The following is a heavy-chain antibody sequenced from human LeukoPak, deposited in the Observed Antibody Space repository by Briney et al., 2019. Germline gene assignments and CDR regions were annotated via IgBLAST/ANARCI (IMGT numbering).Heavy chain of an antibody. Sequence: GRSLRLSRAPSAFTFDDYATRWVRQAAGECREWVSGISWNSGSIGYADSVKGRFTISRDNAKSSLYLQMNSLRPEDTALYYCAKDVRWELLPYYFDYWGQGTLVTVSS. CDR1: AFTFDDYA. CDR2: ISWNSGSI. J-gene: IGHJ4*02. CDR3: AKDVRWELLPYYFDY. D-gene: IGHD1-26*01. V-gene: IGHV3-9*01.